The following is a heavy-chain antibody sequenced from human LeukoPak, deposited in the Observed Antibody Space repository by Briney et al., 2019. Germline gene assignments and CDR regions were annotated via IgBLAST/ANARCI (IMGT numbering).Heavy chain of an antibody. V-gene: IGHV3-21*01. CDR3: ARDRDGYNWAIDY. Sequence: PGGSLRLSCAASGFTFSSYGMHWVRQAPGKGLEWVSSISSSSSYIYYADSVKGRFTISRDNAKNSLYLQMNSLRAEDTAVYYCARDRDGYNWAIDYWGQGTLVTVSS. CDR2: ISSSSSYI. D-gene: IGHD5-24*01. CDR1: GFTFSSYG. J-gene: IGHJ4*02.